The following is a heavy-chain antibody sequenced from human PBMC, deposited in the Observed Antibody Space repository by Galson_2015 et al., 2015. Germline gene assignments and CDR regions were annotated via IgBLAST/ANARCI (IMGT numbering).Heavy chain of an antibody. Sequence: CTVSGCSIRSGGYYWSWIRQHPGKGLEWIGYIYYSGSTYYNPSLKSRVTISVDTSKNQFSLKLSSVTAADTAVYYCARDRHKSVYDYVWGSYRSLYYFDYWGQGTLVTVSS. V-gene: IGHV4-31*03. CDR2: IYYSGST. D-gene: IGHD3-16*02. CDR3: ARDRHKSVYDYVWGSYRSLYYFDY. CDR1: GCSIRSGGYY. J-gene: IGHJ4*02.